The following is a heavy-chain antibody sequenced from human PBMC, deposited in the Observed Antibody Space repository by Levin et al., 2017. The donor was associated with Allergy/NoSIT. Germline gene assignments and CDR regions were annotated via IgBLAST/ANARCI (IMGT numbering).Heavy chain of an antibody. CDR2: ISWNSGSI. Sequence: PGGSLRLSCAASGFTFDDYAMHWVRQAPGKGLEWVSGISWNSGSIGYADSVKGRFTISRDNAKNSLYLQMNSLRAEDTALYYCAKGHQEQWNYFDYWGQGTLVTVSS. CDR3: AKGHQEQWNYFDY. J-gene: IGHJ4*02. CDR1: GFTFDDYA. V-gene: IGHV3-9*01. D-gene: IGHD6-19*01.